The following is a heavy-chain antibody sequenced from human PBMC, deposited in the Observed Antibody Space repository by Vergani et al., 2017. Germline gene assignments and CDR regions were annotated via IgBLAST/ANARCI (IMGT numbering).Heavy chain of an antibody. J-gene: IGHJ6*02. CDR1: GYTFTSYD. D-gene: IGHD3-10*01. CDR3: ARAGGSGSYDYYYGMDV. Sequence: QVQLVQSGAEVKKPGASVNVSCKASGYTFTSYDIHWVRQATGQGLEWMGWMNPNSGNTGYAQKFQGRVTMTRTTSISKAYMELSSLRSEDTAVYYCARAGGSGSYDYYYGMDVWGQGTTVTVSS. CDR2: MNPNSGNT. V-gene: IGHV1-8*01.